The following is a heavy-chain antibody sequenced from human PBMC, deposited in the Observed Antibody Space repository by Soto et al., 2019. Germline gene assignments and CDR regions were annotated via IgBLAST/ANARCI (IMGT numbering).Heavy chain of an antibody. Sequence: SETLSLTCTVSSGSISSSGYYWGWIRQPPGKGLEWIGNIYYSGSTSYNSSLKSRVTISVDTSKNQFSLQLSSVTAADTAVYFCARRSGYIYGYIDYWGQGTLVTVSS. D-gene: IGHD5-18*01. CDR2: IYYSGST. V-gene: IGHV4-39*01. CDR3: ARRSGYIYGYIDY. CDR1: SGSISSSGYY. J-gene: IGHJ4*02.